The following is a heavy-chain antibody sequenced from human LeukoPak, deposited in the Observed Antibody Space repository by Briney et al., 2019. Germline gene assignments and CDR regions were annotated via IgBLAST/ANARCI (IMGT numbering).Heavy chain of an antibody. Sequence: GSLRLSCEASGFTFSNYWMSWVRQAPGKGLEWVANINEDRSERHYVESVQGRFTISRDNAKKSLWLQMNSLRAEDTAVFYCARERSRGFDPWGQGTLVTVSS. D-gene: IGHD3-10*01. CDR2: INEDRSER. V-gene: IGHV3-7*01. J-gene: IGHJ5*02. CDR3: ARERSRGFDP. CDR1: GFTFSNYW.